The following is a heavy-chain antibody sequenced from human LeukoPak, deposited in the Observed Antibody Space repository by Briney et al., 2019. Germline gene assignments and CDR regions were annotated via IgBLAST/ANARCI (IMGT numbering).Heavy chain of an antibody. CDR2: MNPNSGNT. D-gene: IGHD3-22*01. CDR3: ARGAGSSGYYLFDY. V-gene: IGHV1-8*01. J-gene: IGHJ4*02. CDR1: GYTFTSYD. Sequence: ASVEVSCKASGYTFTSYDINWVRQATGQGLEWMGWMNPNSGNTGYAQKFQGRVTMTRNTSISTAYMELSSLRSEDTAVHYCARGAGSSGYYLFDYWGQGTLVTVSS.